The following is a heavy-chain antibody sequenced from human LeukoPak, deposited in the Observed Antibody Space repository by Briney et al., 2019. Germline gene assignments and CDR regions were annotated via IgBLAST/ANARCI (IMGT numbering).Heavy chain of an antibody. J-gene: IGHJ4*02. CDR3: ASGQTGTTVY. V-gene: IGHV1-69*05. CDR1: GGTFSSYA. CDR2: IIPIFGTA. Sequence: ASVKVSCKASGGTFSSYAISWVRQAPGRGLEWMGRIIPIFGTANYAQKFPGRVTITTDESTSTAYMELSSLRSEDTAVYYCASGQTGTTVYWGQGTLVTVSS. D-gene: IGHD1-7*01.